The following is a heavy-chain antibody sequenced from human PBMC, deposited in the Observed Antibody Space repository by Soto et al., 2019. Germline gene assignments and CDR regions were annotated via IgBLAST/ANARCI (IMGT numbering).Heavy chain of an antibody. D-gene: IGHD1-1*01. CDR1: GFMFSSAW. Sequence: EVQVVESGGDLVEPGGSLRLSCVTSGFMFSSAWVSWVRQGPGKGLEWVARIKSKNDGGAADYAAPVNSRFSISRDDSKSTVYLQMNSLRAEDTALYYCVEGWNDFWGQGTLVTVSS. CDR3: VEGWNDF. J-gene: IGHJ4*02. CDR2: IKSKNDGGAA. V-gene: IGHV3-15*01.